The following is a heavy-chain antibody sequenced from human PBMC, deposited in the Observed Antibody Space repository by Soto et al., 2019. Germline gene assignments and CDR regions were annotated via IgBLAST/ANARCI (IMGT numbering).Heavy chain of an antibody. D-gene: IGHD3-3*01. CDR1: GFTFSSHE. J-gene: IGHJ4*01. CDR3: VRDRTLLVPTSIDY. V-gene: IGHV3-48*03. CDR2: IDYSGSRT. Sequence: EVQLVESGGGLVQPGGSLRLSCAASGFTFSSHEMNWVRQAPGKGLERVSYIDYSGSRTDYADSVKGRFTISRDNAKNSLYLHMYSLRAEDTAIYYCVRDRTLLVPTSIDYWGHGTLVTVSS.